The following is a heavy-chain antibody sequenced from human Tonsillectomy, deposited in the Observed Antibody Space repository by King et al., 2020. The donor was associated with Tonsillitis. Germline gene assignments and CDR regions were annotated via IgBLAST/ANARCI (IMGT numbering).Heavy chain of an antibody. Sequence: QLQESGPGLVKPSETLSLTCTVSGGSISSSSYYWGWIRQPPGKGLEWIGSIYYSGSTYYNPSLKSRVTISVDTSKNQFSLKLSSVTAADTAVYYCARHAGVAYYGSGSPHPNWFDPWGQGTLVTVSS. CDR1: GGSISSSSYY. J-gene: IGHJ5*02. CDR2: IYYSGST. V-gene: IGHV4-39*01. CDR3: ARHAGVAYYGSGSPHPNWFDP. D-gene: IGHD3-10*01.